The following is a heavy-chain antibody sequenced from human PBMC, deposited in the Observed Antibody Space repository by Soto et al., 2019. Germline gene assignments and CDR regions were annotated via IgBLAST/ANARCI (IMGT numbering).Heavy chain of an antibody. J-gene: IGHJ6*02. CDR1: GYTFTRYG. CDR3: ARLDSDYDYYYAMDV. V-gene: IGHV1-18*01. CDR2: ISAYNGNT. D-gene: IGHD5-18*01. Sequence: QVQLVQSGAEVKKPGASVKVSCKASGYTFTRYGISWVRQAPGQGLEWVGWISAYNGNTNYAQKLQGRVTMTKETSTSTVYMELRSLRSDDAAVYYCARLDSDYDYYYAMDVWGQGTTVTVSS.